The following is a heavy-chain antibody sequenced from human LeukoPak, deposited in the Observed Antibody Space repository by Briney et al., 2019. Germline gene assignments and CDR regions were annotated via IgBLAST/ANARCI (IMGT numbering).Heavy chain of an antibody. CDR1: GFTFSSYG. D-gene: IGHD3-10*01. Sequence: GGSLRLSCAASGFTFSSYGMHWVRQAPGKGLEWMAFIRNEGSYNYYADSVKGRFTISRDNSKNTLYLQMNSLRAEDTAVYYCAKDLLWFGEMGDTFDIWGQGTMVTVSS. CDR2: IRNEGSYN. J-gene: IGHJ3*02. CDR3: AKDLLWFGEMGDTFDI. V-gene: IGHV3-30*02.